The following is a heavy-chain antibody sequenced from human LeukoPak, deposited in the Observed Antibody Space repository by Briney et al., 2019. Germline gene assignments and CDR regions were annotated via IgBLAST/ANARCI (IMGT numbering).Heavy chain of an antibody. CDR3: ASTQTFDY. V-gene: IGHV3-7*05. CDR2: IKQDGSKK. J-gene: IGHJ4*02. CDR1: GFTFSNYW. Sequence: PGGSLRLSCAASGFTFSNYWMSWVRQAPGKGLEWVANIKQDGSKKYYADSVKGRFTISRDNAKSSLYLQLNSLRVEDTAVYHCASTQTFDYWGQGTLVTVPS.